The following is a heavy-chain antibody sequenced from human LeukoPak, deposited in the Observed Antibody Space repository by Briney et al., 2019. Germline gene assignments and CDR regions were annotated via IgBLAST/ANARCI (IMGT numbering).Heavy chain of an antibody. V-gene: IGHV4-31*03. D-gene: IGHD3-3*01. CDR1: GVSISSGRYW. J-gene: IGHJ2*01. Sequence: SQTLSLTCTVSGVSISSGRYWRSWIRQHPGRGLEWIGYVYYSGSTYYSPSLRSRLSMSVDTSKNQFSLNLSSVTAADTAVYYCARAILTASGSVWYFDLWGRGTLVTVSS. CDR2: VYYSGST. CDR3: ARAILTASGSVWYFDL.